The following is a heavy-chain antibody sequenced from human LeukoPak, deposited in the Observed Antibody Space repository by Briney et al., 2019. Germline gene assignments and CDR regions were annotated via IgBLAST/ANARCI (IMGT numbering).Heavy chain of an antibody. CDR1: GYSFTTYW. V-gene: IGHV5-51*01. CDR2: ISPGDFDT. CDR3: ARHQGGMEV. J-gene: IGHJ6*02. Sequence: GESLKISCKASGYSFTTYWVAWVRQMPGKGLEWMGMISPGDFDTRYTPSFKGQVTISVDKSISTAYLQWSSLKASDTAIYYCARHQGGMEVWGQGTTVTVSS.